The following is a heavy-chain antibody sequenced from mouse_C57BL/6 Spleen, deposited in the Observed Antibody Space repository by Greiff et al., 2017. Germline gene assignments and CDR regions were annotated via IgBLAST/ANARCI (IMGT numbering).Heavy chain of an antibody. D-gene: IGHD3-2*02. CDR2: IWSGGST. CDR3: ASKFDSSGYDYAMDY. V-gene: IGHV2-2*01. J-gene: IGHJ4*01. CDR1: GFSLTSYG. Sequence: QVHVKQSGPGLVQPSQSLSITCTVSGFSLTSYGVHWVRQSPGKGLEWLGVIWSGGSTDYNAAFISRLSISKDNSKSQVFFKMNSLQADDTAIYYCASKFDSSGYDYAMDYWGQGTSVTVSS.